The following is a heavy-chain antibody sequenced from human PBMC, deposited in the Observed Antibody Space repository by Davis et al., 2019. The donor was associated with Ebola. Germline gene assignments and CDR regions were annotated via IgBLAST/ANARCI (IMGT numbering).Heavy chain of an antibody. CDR1: GFTFSSYG. CDR3: AAEGRSSRPGY. CDR2: ISYDGSNK. Sequence: GESLKISCAASGFTFSSYGMHWVRQAPGKGLEWVAVISYDGSNKYYADSVKGRFTISRDNTKNTLYLQMNSLSAEDTAVYYCAAEGRSSRPGYWGQGTLVTVSS. V-gene: IGHV3-30*03. D-gene: IGHD2-2*01. J-gene: IGHJ4*02.